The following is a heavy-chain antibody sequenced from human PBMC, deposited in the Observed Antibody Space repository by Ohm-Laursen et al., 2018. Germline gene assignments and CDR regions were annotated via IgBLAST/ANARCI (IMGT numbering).Heavy chain of an antibody. Sequence: SLRLSCAASGFTFSSYAMSWVRQAPGKGLEWVSATSVSGGSAYYADSVKGRFTISRDNSKNTLYLQLNSLRAEDTAVYYCAKGRVGSVAGRTFDYWGQGTLVTVSS. V-gene: IGHV3-23*01. D-gene: IGHD6-19*01. CDR1: GFTFSSYA. CDR2: TSVSGGSA. CDR3: AKGRVGSVAGRTFDY. J-gene: IGHJ4*02.